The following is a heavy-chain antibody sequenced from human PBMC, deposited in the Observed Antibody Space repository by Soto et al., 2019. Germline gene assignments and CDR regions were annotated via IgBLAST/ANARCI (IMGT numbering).Heavy chain of an antibody. CDR3: ATVIPHTPYNSPHYFDH. Sequence: QVHLVQSGAEVKKPGASVKLSCEASGFTFNSPDSSFFHWVRQAPGQGLEWMGGIIPIFATSTYAQKFLGRVTFTADESTSTAYMDLSSLTSEDTAVYYCATVIPHTPYNSPHYFDHWGQGTLVTVSS. CDR2: IIPIFATS. V-gene: IGHV1-69*01. CDR1: GFTFNSPDSSF. D-gene: IGHD1-20*01. J-gene: IGHJ4*02.